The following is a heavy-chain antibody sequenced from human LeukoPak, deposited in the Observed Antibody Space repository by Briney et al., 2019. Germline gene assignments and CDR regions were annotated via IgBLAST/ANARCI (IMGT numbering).Heavy chain of an antibody. V-gene: IGHV3-43*01. CDR1: GFTFSSYA. CDR3: ATDSTPNNIKMVRGVIIHYRYLDV. Sequence: QSGGSLRLSCAASGFTFSSYAMSWVRQTPGKGLEWVSLISWDGDSTYYADSVKGRFTISRDNRQKSLYLEMNSLRIEDSALYFCATDSTPNNIKMVRGVIIHYRYLDVWGKGTTVSVSS. D-gene: IGHD3-10*01. CDR2: ISWDGDST. J-gene: IGHJ6*03.